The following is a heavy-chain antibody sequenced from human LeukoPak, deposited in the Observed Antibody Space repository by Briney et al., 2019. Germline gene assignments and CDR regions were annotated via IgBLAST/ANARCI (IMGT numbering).Heavy chain of an antibody. CDR2: IYYSGST. Sequence: SETLSLTCTVSGGSISSTIYYWGWIRQPPGKGLEWIGSIYYSGSTYYNPSLKSRVTISVDTSKNQFSLKLSSVTAADTAVYYCARHGIRSHFDYWGQGTLVTVSS. V-gene: IGHV4-39*01. CDR1: GGSISSTIYY. CDR3: ARHGIRSHFDY. J-gene: IGHJ4*02. D-gene: IGHD3-3*01.